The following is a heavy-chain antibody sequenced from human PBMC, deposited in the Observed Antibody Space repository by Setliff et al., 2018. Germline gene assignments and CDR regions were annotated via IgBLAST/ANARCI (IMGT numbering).Heavy chain of an antibody. J-gene: IGHJ6*02. CDR3: ARGRWASNYGYYYYGMDV. V-gene: IGHV1-18*01. CDR1: GYTFTSYA. Sequence: ASVKVSCKASGYTFTSYAMHWVRQAPGQRLEWMGWISAYNGNTNYAQKLQGRVTMTTDTSTSTAYMELSSLRSEDTAVYHCARGRWASNYGYYYYGMDVWGQGTTVTVSS. D-gene: IGHD4-4*01. CDR2: ISAYNGNT.